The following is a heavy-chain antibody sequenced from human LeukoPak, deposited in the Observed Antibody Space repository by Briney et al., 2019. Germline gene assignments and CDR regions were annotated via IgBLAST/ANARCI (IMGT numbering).Heavy chain of an antibody. CDR3: ARDSFPVAGTFDY. V-gene: IGHV1-3*01. CDR2: INAGNDNT. Sequence: ASVKVSCKASGYTFTSYAMHWVRQAPGQRLEWMGWINAGNDNTKYSQKFQGRVTITRDTSASTAYMELSSLRSEDTAVYYCARDSFPVAGTFDYWGQGTLVTVSS. CDR1: GYTFTSYA. D-gene: IGHD6-19*01. J-gene: IGHJ4*02.